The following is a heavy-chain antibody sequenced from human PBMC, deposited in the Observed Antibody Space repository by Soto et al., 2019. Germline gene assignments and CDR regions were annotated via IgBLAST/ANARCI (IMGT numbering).Heavy chain of an antibody. V-gene: IGHV2-5*02. D-gene: IGHD1-26*01. Sequence: QITLKESGPTLVKPTQTLTLTCTFSGFSLSTSGVGVAWIRQPPGKALEWLALIYWDDDKRYSPSLKSRPTIAKDTSKNPVVLTMTNMDPVDTATYYCAHRVGAPGYFDYWGQGTLVTVSS. J-gene: IGHJ4*02. CDR2: IYWDDDK. CDR1: GFSLSTSGVG. CDR3: AHRVGAPGYFDY.